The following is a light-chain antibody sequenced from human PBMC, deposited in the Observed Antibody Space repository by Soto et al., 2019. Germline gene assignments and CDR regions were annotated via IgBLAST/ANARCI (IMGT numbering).Light chain of an antibody. Sequence: IHVTQSASSLSASVGYRVTITCQASDDIINSLNWYQQKPGKAPKLLIHDASILQTGVPSRFSGGGSGTDFTFTITSLQTEDIATYYCQQYDILPITFGGGTKVDIK. J-gene: IGKJ4*01. CDR3: QQYDILPIT. CDR1: DDIINS. CDR2: DAS. V-gene: IGKV1-33*01.